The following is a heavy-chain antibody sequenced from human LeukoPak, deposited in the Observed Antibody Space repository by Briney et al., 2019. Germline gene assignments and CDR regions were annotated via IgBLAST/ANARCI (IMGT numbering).Heavy chain of an antibody. J-gene: IGHJ4*02. CDR3: ARDFPHDY. CDR1: GYSISSGYH. CDR2: IYHSGST. V-gene: IGHV4-38-2*02. Sequence: SETLSLTCTVSGYSISSGYHWGWIRQPPGKGLEWIGSIYHSGSTYYNPSLKSRVTISVDTSKNQFSLKLSSVTAADTAVYYCARDFPHDYWGQGTLVTVSS.